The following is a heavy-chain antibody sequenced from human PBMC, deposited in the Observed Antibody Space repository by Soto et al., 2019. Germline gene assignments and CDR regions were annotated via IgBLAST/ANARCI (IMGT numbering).Heavy chain of an antibody. V-gene: IGHV1-69*01. Sequence: QVQLVQSGAEVKKPGSSVKVSCKASGGTFSSYAISWVRQAPGQGLQWMGGIIPIFGTANYAQKFKGRVTITADESTSTAYMELTSLRSEDTAVYYCARADHIVVVTAIRLYYGMDVWGQGTTVTVSS. CDR1: GGTFSSYA. D-gene: IGHD2-21*02. J-gene: IGHJ6*02. CDR2: IIPIFGTA. CDR3: ARADHIVVVTAIRLYYGMDV.